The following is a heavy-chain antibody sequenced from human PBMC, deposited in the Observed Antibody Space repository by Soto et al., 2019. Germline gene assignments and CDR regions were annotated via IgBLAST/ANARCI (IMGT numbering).Heavy chain of an antibody. J-gene: IGHJ4*02. CDR1: GFTFSSYG. V-gene: IGHV3-48*02. CDR3: ARGSAGRPDY. D-gene: IGHD6-13*01. Sequence: EVQLVNSGGGLVQPGGSLRLSCVASGFTFSSYGMNWVRQAPGKGLEWVSYISSGPVTTNYADSVKGRFTISRDNAKSSLYLQLTSLRDDYTAVYYCARGSAGRPDYWGQGTLVIVSS. CDR2: ISSGPVTT.